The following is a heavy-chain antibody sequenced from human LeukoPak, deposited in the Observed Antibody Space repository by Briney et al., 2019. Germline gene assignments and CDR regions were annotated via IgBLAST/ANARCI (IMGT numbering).Heavy chain of an antibody. CDR1: GFTFSDYY. D-gene: IGHD2-2*01. CDR3: ARSTSSLSWDY. J-gene: IGHJ4*02. V-gene: IGHV3-11*06. CDR2: ISSSSSYT. Sequence: GGSLRLSCAASGFTFSDYYMSWIRQAPGKGLEWVSYISSSSSYTNYADSVKGRFTISRDNAKNSLYLQFHSLRAEDTAVYYCARSTSSLSWDYWGQGTLVIVFS.